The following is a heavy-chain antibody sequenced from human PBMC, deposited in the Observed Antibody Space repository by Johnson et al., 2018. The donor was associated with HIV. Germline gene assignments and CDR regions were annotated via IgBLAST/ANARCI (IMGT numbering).Heavy chain of an antibody. CDR2: ISGNGGST. J-gene: IGHJ3*02. V-gene: IGHV3-64*01. CDR3: ARLRSPDAFDI. CDR1: GFTFSNYA. Sequence: EQLVESGGGLVKPGGSLRVSCAASGFTFSNYAIHWVRQAPGKGLEYVSAISGNGGSTYYANSVKGRFTISRDNSKNTIYLQMGSLRAEDMGVYYCARLRSPDAFDIWGQGTMVTVSS. D-gene: IGHD2-15*01.